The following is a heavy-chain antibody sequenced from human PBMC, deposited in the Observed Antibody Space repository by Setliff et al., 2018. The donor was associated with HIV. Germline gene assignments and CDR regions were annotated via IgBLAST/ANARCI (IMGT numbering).Heavy chain of an antibody. CDR1: GFTFRRYW. J-gene: IGHJ4*02. D-gene: IGHD6-19*01. Sequence: GGSLRLSCAASGFTFRRYWMNRVRQAPGKGLEWVANIKEDGSEKYYVDSVKGRFTISRDKVKNSLYLQMNSLRVEDTAVYYCARARTGWYNFDYWGQGTPVTVS. CDR2: IKEDGSEK. V-gene: IGHV3-7*01. CDR3: ARARTGWYNFDY.